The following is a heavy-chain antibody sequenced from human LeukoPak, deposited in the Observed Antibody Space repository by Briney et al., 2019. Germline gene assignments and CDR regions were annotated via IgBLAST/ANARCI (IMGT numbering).Heavy chain of an antibody. Sequence: GSSVKVSCKASGGTFSSYAISWARQAPGQGLEWMGGIIPIFGTANYAQKFQGRVTITADESTSTAYMELSSLRSEDTAVYYCAIDPPSPLLLWFGELLAPPVYWGQGTLVTVSS. J-gene: IGHJ4*02. V-gene: IGHV1-69*01. CDR2: IIPIFGTA. CDR1: GGTFSSYA. D-gene: IGHD3-10*01. CDR3: AIDPPSPLLLWFGELLAPPVY.